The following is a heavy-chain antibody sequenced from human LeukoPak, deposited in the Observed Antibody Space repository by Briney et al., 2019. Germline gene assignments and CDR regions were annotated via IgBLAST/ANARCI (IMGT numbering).Heavy chain of an antibody. CDR1: GFTFSSYA. D-gene: IGHD3-16*02. Sequence: PGGSLRLSCAASGFTFSSYAMSWVRQAPGKGLEWVSANSGSGGSTYYADSVKGRFTISRDNSKNTLFLQMNSLRAEDTAIYFCARATWGSYRYPFDYWGQGTLVTVSS. CDR2: NSGSGGST. CDR3: ARATWGSYRYPFDY. J-gene: IGHJ4*02. V-gene: IGHV3-23*01.